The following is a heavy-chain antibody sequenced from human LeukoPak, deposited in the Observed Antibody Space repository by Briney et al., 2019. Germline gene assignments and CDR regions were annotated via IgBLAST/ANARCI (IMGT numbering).Heavy chain of an antibody. Sequence: GGSLRLSCEASGFTFNNFAMSWVRQAPGKGLEWVAVISHDGYHEYYADSVKGRFTISRDNSRNTLFLQMNSLRADDTAVYYCARVGYNYDLGNAFDIWGQGTVVTVSS. J-gene: IGHJ3*02. CDR1: GFTFNNFA. V-gene: IGHV3-30-3*01. CDR3: ARVGYNYDLGNAFDI. CDR2: ISHDGYHE. D-gene: IGHD1-20*01.